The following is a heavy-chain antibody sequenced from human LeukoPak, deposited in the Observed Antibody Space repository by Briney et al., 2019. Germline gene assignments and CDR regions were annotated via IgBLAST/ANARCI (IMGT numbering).Heavy chain of an antibody. J-gene: IGHJ4*02. CDR1: GFTFSSYA. Sequence: GGSLRLSCAASGFTFSSYAMHWVRQAPGKGLEWVAVISYDGSNKYYADSVKGRFTISRDNSKNTLYLQMNSLRAEDTAVYYCARDMDYYDSSGYSYWGQGTLVTVSS. CDR3: ARDMDYYDSSGYSY. CDR2: ISYDGSNK. D-gene: IGHD3-22*01. V-gene: IGHV3-30*04.